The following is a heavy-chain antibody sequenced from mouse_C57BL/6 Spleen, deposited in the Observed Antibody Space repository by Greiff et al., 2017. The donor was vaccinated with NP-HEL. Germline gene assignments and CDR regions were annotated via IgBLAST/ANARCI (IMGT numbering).Heavy chain of an antibody. CDR2: INPSTGGT. J-gene: IGHJ1*03. D-gene: IGHD2-4*01. CDR3: ARPLIYYDYDGYFDV. V-gene: IGHV1-42*01. CDR1: GYSFTGYY. Sequence: VQLKESGPELVKPGASVKISCKASGYSFTGYYMNWVKQSPEKSLEWIGEINPSTGGTTYNQKFKAKATLTVDKSSSTAYMQLKSLTSEDSAVYYCARPLIYYDYDGYFDVWGTGTTVTVSS.